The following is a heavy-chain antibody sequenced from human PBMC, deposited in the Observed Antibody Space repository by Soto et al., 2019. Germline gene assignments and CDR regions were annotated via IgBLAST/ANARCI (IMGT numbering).Heavy chain of an antibody. CDR1: GFTFTNYA. D-gene: IGHD5-12*01. CDR3: AKDRSGYVDIVATSGLDY. Sequence: QVQLVESGGGVVQPGRSLRLSCAASGFTFTNYAIHWVRQAPGKGLESVAVVSYDGRNEYYADSVKGRFTISRDNSKNTVFLEMNNLRAEDTAVYYCAKDRSGYVDIVATSGLDYWGQGTLVSVSS. CDR2: VSYDGRNE. J-gene: IGHJ4*02. V-gene: IGHV3-30*04.